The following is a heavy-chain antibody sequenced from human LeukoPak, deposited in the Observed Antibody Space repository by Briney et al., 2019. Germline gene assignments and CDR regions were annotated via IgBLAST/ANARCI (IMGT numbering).Heavy chain of an antibody. V-gene: IGHV1-46*01. CDR1: GYTFTSYY. CDR3: ARSRTPVRAYCGGDCYADAFDI. D-gene: IGHD2-21*02. Sequence: ASVKVSCKASGYTFTSYYMHWVRQPPGQGLEWMGIINPSGGSTSYAQKFQGRVTMTRDTSTSTVYMELSSLRSEDTAVYYCARSRTPVRAYCGGDCYADAFDIWGQGTMVTVSS. CDR2: INPSGGST. J-gene: IGHJ3*02.